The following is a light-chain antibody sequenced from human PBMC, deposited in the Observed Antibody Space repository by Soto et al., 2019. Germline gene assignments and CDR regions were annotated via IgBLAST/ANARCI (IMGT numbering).Light chain of an antibody. Sequence: QSVLTQSSSASASLGSSVKLTCTLSSGHSSYIIAWHQQQPGKAPRYLMKLEGSGSYNKGSGVPDRFSGSSSGADRYLTISNLQSEDEADYYCETWDSNPSFGGGTKLTVL. CDR1: SGHSSYI. J-gene: IGLJ2*01. CDR2: LEGSGSY. V-gene: IGLV4-60*03. CDR3: ETWDSNPS.